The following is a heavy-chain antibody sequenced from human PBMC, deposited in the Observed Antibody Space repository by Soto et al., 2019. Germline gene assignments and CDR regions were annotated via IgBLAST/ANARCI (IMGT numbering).Heavy chain of an antibody. CDR3: VRGQSPTKIQLWSPRYTMDV. D-gene: IGHD5-18*01. J-gene: IGHJ6*02. Sequence: ASVKVSCRASGYTFSGYYIHWVRQAPGQGLEWMGWINPNSGGTNFAQKFQGWVTLTRDSSISTAYMELSRLKSGDSAVYYCVRGQSPTKIQLWSPRYTMDVWGQGTMVTVSS. CDR1: GYTFSGYY. V-gene: IGHV1-2*04. CDR2: INPNSGGT.